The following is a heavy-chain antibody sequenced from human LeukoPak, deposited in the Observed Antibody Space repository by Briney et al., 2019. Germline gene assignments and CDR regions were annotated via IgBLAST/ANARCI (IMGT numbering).Heavy chain of an antibody. V-gene: IGHV3-23*01. Sequence: GGSLRLSCAASGFTSRSYAMSWVRQAPGKGLEWVSAISGSGGSTYYADSVKGRFTISRDNSKNTLYLQMNSLRAEDTAVYYCAKRLLLFGEFDYWGQGTLVTVSS. CDR1: GFTSRSYA. D-gene: IGHD3-10*01. CDR3: AKRLLLFGEFDY. J-gene: IGHJ4*02. CDR2: ISGSGGST.